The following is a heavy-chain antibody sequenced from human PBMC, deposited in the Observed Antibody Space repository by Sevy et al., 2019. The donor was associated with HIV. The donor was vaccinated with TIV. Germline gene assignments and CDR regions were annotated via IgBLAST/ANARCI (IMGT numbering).Heavy chain of an antibody. Sequence: GGSLRLSCAASGFTFRSYVMSWVRQAPGKGLEWVCTINGSGGYTYYADSVKGRFTISRDNSKNTVDLEMSSLTAEDTALYYCAKETAAGYYRGQGTLVTVSS. CDR3: AKETAAGYY. J-gene: IGHJ4*02. CDR2: INGSGGYT. CDR1: GFTFRSYV. D-gene: IGHD6-13*01. V-gene: IGHV3-23*01.